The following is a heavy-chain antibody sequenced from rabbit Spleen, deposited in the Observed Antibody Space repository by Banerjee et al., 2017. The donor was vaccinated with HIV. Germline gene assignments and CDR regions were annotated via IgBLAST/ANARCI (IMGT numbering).Heavy chain of an antibody. CDR2: IEPIFGNT. Sequence: QEQLVESGGGLVQPEGSLTLTCKASGFSFSDRDVMCWVRQAPGKGLEWIGYIEPIFGNTYYANWVNGRFTISKTSSTTVTLQMTSLTAADTATYFCARDTSSSFSSYGMDRWGQGTLV. V-gene: IGHV1S45*01. CDR3: ARDTSSSFSSYGMDR. D-gene: IGHD1-1*01. CDR1: GFSFSDRDV. J-gene: IGHJ6*01.